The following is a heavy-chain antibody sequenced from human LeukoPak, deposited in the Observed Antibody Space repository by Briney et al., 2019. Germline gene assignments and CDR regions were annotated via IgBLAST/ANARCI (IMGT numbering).Heavy chain of an antibody. J-gene: IGHJ4*02. Sequence: GESLKISCKGSGYSFTSYWICWVRQMPGKGLEWMGIIYPGDSDTRYSPSFQGQVTISADKSITTAYLQWSSLQASDPAMYYCARLHYYGSGSYMAYWGQGTLVTVSS. CDR1: GYSFTSYW. D-gene: IGHD3-10*01. CDR2: IYPGDSDT. CDR3: ARLHYYGSGSYMAY. V-gene: IGHV5-51*01.